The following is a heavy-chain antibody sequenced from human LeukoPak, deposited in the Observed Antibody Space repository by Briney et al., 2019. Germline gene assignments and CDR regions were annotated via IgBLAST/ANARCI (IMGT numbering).Heavy chain of an antibody. V-gene: IGHV3-11*04. CDR3: ARDREGYYDSSGYPLDY. J-gene: IGHJ4*02. CDR2: ISSSGSTI. D-gene: IGHD3-22*01. CDR1: GFTFSDYY. Sequence: PGGSLRLSCAASGFTFSDYYMSWIRQAPGMGLEWVPYISSSGSTIYYADSVKGRFTISRDNAKNSLYLQMNSLRAEDTAVYYCARDREGYYDSSGYPLDYWGQGTLVTVSS.